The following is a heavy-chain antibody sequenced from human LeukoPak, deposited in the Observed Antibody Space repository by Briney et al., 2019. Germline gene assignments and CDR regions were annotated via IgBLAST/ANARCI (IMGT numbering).Heavy chain of an antibody. CDR1: GVSISSSNSY. D-gene: IGHD3-16*02. J-gene: IGHJ6*03. V-gene: IGHV4-39*01. CDR3: ARVIERYYHYYMDV. CDR2: IYYSGNT. Sequence: PSETLSLTCTVSGVSISSSNSYWGWIRQPPGKGLEWIGSIYYSGNTYYNASLKSQVSISIDTSKNQFSLRLTSVTAADTAVYYCARVIERYYHYYMDVWGKGTTVTISS.